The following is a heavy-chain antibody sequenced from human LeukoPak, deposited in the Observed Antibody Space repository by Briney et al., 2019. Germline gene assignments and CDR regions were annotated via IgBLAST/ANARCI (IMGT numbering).Heavy chain of an antibody. V-gene: IGHV3-30-3*01. D-gene: IGHD6-19*01. Sequence: GGSLRLSCAASGFTFSNYAMSWVRQAPGKGLEWVAVISYDGSNKYYADSVKGRFTISRDNSKNTLYLQMNSLRAEDTAVYYCARDLDSSGWYSGFDYWGQGTLVTVSS. J-gene: IGHJ4*02. CDR1: GFTFSNYA. CDR2: ISYDGSNK. CDR3: ARDLDSSGWYSGFDY.